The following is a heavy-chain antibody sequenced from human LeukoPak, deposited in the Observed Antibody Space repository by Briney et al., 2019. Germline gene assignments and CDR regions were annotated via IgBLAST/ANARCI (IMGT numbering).Heavy chain of an antibody. CDR1: GFTFSSYA. J-gene: IGHJ4*02. CDR2: ISYDGSNK. Sequence: GGSLRLSCAASGFTFSSYAMHWVRQAPGKGLEWVAVISYDGSNKYYADSVKGRFTISRDNSKNTLYLQMNSLRAEDTAVYYCARSGYSYGSCYFDYWGQGTLVTVSS. CDR3: ARSGYSYGSCYFDY. V-gene: IGHV3-30-3*01. D-gene: IGHD5-18*01.